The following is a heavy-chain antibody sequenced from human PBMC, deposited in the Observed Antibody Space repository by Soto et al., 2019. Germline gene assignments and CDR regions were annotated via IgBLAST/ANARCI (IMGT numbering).Heavy chain of an antibody. CDR3: ARAILPYYAILTCFYKGRWFDP. V-gene: IGHV2-5*02. Sequence: QITLKESGPTLVKPTQTLTLTCTFSGFSLTTYEVGVGWIRQPPGKALEWLALIDWDEDKRYSPSLTSRLTITKDTSKNQVVLTMTNMDPADTATYSCARAILPYYAILTCFYKGRWFDPWGQGTLVTVSS. J-gene: IGHJ5*02. CDR1: GFSLTTYEVG. CDR2: IDWDEDK. D-gene: IGHD3-9*01.